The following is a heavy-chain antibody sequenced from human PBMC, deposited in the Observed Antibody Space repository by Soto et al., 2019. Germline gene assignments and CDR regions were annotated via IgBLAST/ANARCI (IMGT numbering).Heavy chain of an antibody. V-gene: IGHV4-4*07. J-gene: IGHJ5*02. CDR2: VYTSGST. CDR1: GGSINNYY. Sequence: SETRSRTWTVSGGSINNYYWSWIRQPAGKGLEWIGRVYTSGSTNYNPSLKSRVTMSVDTSNNQFSLRVSSVTAADTAIYYCARGPPFDPWGQGTLVTVSS. CDR3: ARGPPFDP.